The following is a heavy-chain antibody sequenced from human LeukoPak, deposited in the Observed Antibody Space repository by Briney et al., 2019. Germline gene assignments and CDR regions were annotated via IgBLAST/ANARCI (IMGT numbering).Heavy chain of an antibody. D-gene: IGHD3-22*01. Sequence: SETLSLTCTVSGGSISSSSYYWGWIRQPPGKGLEWIGSIYYSGSTYYNPSLKSRVTISVDTSKNQFSLKLSSVTAADTAVYYCARLDPPLYYYDSSGSGSGSSIDYWGQGTLVTVSS. CDR3: ARLDPPLYYYDSSGSGSGSSIDY. V-gene: IGHV4-39*01. J-gene: IGHJ4*02. CDR2: IYYSGST. CDR1: GGSISSSSYY.